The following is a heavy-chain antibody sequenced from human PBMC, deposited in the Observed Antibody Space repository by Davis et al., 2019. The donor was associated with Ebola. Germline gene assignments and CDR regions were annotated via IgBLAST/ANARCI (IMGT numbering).Heavy chain of an antibody. CDR2: ISQRGSS. D-gene: IGHD3-22*01. Sequence: SETLSLTCTVSGYSISTDYYWGWIRQPPGKGLEWIGVISQRGSSYHSPSLKSRVTMSVDTSRNQLSLNLKSVTAADTAVYYCARGIYESIGYYRPEWYFDLWGRGTLVTVSS. CDR3: ARGIYESIGYYRPEWYFDL. J-gene: IGHJ2*01. CDR1: GYSISTDYY. V-gene: IGHV4-38-2*02.